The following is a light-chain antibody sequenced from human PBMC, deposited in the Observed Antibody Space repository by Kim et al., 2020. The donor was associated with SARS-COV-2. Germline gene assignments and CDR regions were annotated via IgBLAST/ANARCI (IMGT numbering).Light chain of an antibody. J-gene: IGKJ2*03. Sequence: SAPVGDRVTITCRASQSISSYLNWYQQKPGKAPELLICGTSSLQSGVPSRFSGSGSETEFTLTINSLQPEDFATYYCQQSYSTLYSFGQGTKLEI. CDR2: GTS. CDR1: QSISSY. CDR3: QQSYSTLYS. V-gene: IGKV1-39*01.